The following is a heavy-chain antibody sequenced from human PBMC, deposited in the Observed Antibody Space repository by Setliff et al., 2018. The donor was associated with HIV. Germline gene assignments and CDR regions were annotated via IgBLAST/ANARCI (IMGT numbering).Heavy chain of an antibody. CDR3: ARHPRGSIAAAASSFDY. CDR1: GGSISSGSYY. J-gene: IGHJ4*02. Sequence: PSETLSLTCTVSGGSISSGSYYWSWIRQPAGKGLEWIGHLFARGTSNYNPSLKSRVTISLDTSKNQFSLKLSSVTAADTAVYYCARHPRGSIAAAASSFDYWGQGTLVTVSS. D-gene: IGHD6-13*01. V-gene: IGHV4-61*09. CDR2: LFARGTS.